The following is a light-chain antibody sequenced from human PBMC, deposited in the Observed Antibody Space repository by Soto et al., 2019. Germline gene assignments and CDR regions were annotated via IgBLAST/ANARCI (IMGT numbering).Light chain of an antibody. J-gene: IGKJ3*01. V-gene: IGKV1-39*01. Sequence: DISLTQSPSSLSASVGDSVTITCRASQTISRYLNWYQQRPGKAPSLLIYATFNLQTGVPSRFSGSGSGTDFTLSITGLQPEDFATYYCQQTYDTLFSCGPGTTLDLK. CDR3: QQTYDTLFS. CDR2: ATF. CDR1: QTISRY.